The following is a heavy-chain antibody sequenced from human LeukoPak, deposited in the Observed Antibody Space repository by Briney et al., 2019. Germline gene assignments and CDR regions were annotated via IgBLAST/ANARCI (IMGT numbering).Heavy chain of an antibody. CDR3: ARIGLGRDAYNSFDS. CDR2: ISATTIYT. CDR1: GFTFSNYD. V-gene: IGHV3-21*01. D-gene: IGHD5-24*01. Sequence: PGGSLRLSCTASGFTFSNYDMTWVRQAPGKGLEWVSSISATTIYTFSADSVRGRFTISRDNVENSLYLQMNNLRGEDTGVYFCARIGLGRDAYNSFDSWAQGTLVTVSS. J-gene: IGHJ4*02.